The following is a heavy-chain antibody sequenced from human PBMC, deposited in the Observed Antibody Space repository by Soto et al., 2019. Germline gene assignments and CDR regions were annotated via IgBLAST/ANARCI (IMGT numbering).Heavy chain of an antibody. CDR2: IIPIFGTA. CDR3: ARGRSGYSYGYYYYGMDV. J-gene: IGHJ6*02. Sequence: SVKVSCKASGGTFSSYAISWVRQAPGQGLEWMGGIIPIFGTANYAQKFQGRVTITADESTSTAYMELSSLRSEDTAVYYCARGRSGYSYGYYYYGMDVWGQGTTVTV. CDR1: GGTFSSYA. D-gene: IGHD5-18*01. V-gene: IGHV1-69*13.